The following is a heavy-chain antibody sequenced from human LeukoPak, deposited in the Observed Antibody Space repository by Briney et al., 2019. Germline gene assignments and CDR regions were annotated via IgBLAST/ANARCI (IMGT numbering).Heavy chain of an antibody. CDR3: ARSLPSETAMAALWFDP. V-gene: IGHV4-31*02. J-gene: IGHJ5*02. D-gene: IGHD5-18*01. CDR1: GFTFSSYA. CDR2: IYFSGST. Sequence: LRLSCAASGFTFSSYAMSWVRQHPGKGLEWIGYIYFSGSTYYNPSLKSRVTISVDTSKNQFSLKLSSVTAADTAVYYCARSLPSETAMAALWFDPWGQGTLVTVSS.